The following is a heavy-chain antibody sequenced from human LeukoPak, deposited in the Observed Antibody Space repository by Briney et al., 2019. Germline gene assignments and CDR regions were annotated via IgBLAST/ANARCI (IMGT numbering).Heavy chain of an antibody. CDR2: ISSSSSYI. CDR1: GFTFSSYS. CDR3: ATDRAYGGNSVMDLQH. V-gene: IGHV3-21*01. D-gene: IGHD4-23*01. Sequence: PGGSLRLSCAASGFTFSSYSMIRVRQAPGKGLEWVSSISSSSSYIYYADSVKGRFTISRDNAKNSLYLQMNSLRAEDTAVYYCATDRAYGGNSVMDLQHWGQGTLVTVSS. J-gene: IGHJ1*01.